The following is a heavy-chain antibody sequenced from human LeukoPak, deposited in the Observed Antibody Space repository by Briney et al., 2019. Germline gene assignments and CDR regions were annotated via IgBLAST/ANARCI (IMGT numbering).Heavy chain of an antibody. CDR1: GGSISSSSYY. CDR2: IYYSGST. J-gene: IGHJ4*02. V-gene: IGHV4-39*07. Sequence: SETLSLTCTVSGGSISSSSYYWGWIRQPPGKGLEWIGSIYYSGSTYYNPSLKSRVTISVDTSKNQFSLKLSSVTAADTAVYYCARELGYCSGGSCRSDYWGQGTLVTVSS. D-gene: IGHD2-15*01. CDR3: ARELGYCSGGSCRSDY.